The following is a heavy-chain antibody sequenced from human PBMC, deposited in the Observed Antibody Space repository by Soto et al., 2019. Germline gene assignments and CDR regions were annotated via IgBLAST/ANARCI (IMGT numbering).Heavy chain of an antibody. CDR2: IWYDGSNK. Sequence: GGSLRLSCAASGFTFSSYGMHWVRQAPGKGLEWVAVIWYDGSNKYYADSVKGRFTISRDNSKNTLYLQMNSLRAEDTAVYYCARGPSVSNYLFGYWGQGTLVTVSS. CDR1: GFTFSSYG. CDR3: ARGPSVSNYLFGY. J-gene: IGHJ4*02. D-gene: IGHD4-4*01. V-gene: IGHV3-33*01.